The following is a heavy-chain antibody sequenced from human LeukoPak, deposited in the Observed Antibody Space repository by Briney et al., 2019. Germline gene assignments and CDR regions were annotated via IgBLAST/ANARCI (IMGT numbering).Heavy chain of an antibody. CDR1: GYTFASYG. D-gene: IGHD3-10*01. CDR3: ARDRFSGSYYKPWFDP. Sequence: ASVKLSCNVSGYTFASYGISWVRQAPGQGLEWMGWISTDNGNINYAQKFQDRVTMTIDTSTSTAHMELRSLRSDDTAVYYCARDRFSGSYYKPWFDPWGQGILVTVSS. CDR2: ISTDNGNI. J-gene: IGHJ5*02. V-gene: IGHV1-18*01.